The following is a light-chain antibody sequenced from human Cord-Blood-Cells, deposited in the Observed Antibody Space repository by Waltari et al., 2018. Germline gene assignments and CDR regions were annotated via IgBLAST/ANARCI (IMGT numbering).Light chain of an antibody. CDR3: QQRSNWPPET. CDR2: DAS. J-gene: IGKJ1*01. V-gene: IGKV3-11*01. CDR1: QSVSSY. Sequence: EIVLTQSPATLSLSPGERATLSCRASQSVSSYLAWYQQKPGQAPRLLIYDASNRATGIPARFSGSGSGTDFTLTISSLEPEDFAVYYCQQRSNWPPETFGQGP.